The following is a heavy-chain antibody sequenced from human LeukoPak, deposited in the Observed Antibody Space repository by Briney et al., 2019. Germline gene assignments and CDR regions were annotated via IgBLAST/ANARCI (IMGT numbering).Heavy chain of an antibody. J-gene: IGHJ4*02. CDR3: AKGRHYYGSGSYYSHFDY. Sequence: GGSLRLSCAASGFTFSSYGMHWVRQAPGKGLEWVAVISYDGSNKYYADSVKGRFTISRDNSKNTLYLQMNSLRAEDTAVYYCAKGRHYYGSGSYYSHFDYWGQGTLVTVSS. CDR1: GFTFSSYG. V-gene: IGHV3-30*18. CDR2: ISYDGSNK. D-gene: IGHD3-10*01.